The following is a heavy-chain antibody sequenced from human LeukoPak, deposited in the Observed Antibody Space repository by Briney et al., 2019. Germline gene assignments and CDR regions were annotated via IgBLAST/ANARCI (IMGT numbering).Heavy chain of an antibody. CDR3: AKQLEDIEMATNPLDY. D-gene: IGHD5-24*01. J-gene: IGHJ4*02. Sequence: GGPLRLSCAASGFTFSSYGMHWVRQAPGKGLEWVAVISYDGSNKYYADSVKGRFTISRDNSKNTLYLQMNSLRAEDTAVYYCAKQLEDIEMATNPLDYWGQGTLVTVSS. CDR1: GFTFSSYG. CDR2: ISYDGSNK. V-gene: IGHV3-30*18.